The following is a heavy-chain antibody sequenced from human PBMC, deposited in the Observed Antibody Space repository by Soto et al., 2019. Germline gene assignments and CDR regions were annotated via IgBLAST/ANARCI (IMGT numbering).Heavy chain of an antibody. V-gene: IGHV4-4*02. CDR3: AGGGYYRFDP. D-gene: IGHD1-26*01. J-gene: IGHJ5*02. CDR2: IHHSGST. Sequence: PSETLSLTCAVSGASISSSDWWSWLRQPPGKGLEWVGEIHHSGSTNYNPSLKSRVTISIDKSKNQFSLKLSSVTAADTAVYICAGGGYYRFDPWGQGTLVTVSS. CDR1: GASISSSDW.